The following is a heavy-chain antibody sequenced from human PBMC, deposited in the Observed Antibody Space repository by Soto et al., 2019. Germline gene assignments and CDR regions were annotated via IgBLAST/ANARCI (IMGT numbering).Heavy chain of an antibody. V-gene: IGHV1-18*01. CDR1: GSAVTSYG. D-gene: IGHD4-17*01. CDR3: ARDRGTVTDDAFDI. Sequence: ALVNVSPNASGSAVTSYGIICVRQAPGQGLEWMGWISAYNGNTNYAQKLQGRVTMTTDTSTSTAYMELRSLRSDDTAVYYCARDRGTVTDDAFDICGQGTMVT. CDR2: ISAYNGNT. J-gene: IGHJ3*02.